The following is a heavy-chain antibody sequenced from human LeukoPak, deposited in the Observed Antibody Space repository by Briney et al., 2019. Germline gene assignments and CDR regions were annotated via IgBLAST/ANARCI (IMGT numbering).Heavy chain of an antibody. CDR1: GFTFSSYW. CDR3: ARGGMDYDFWSGSGY. Sequence: AGGSLRLSCAASGFTFSSYWMHWVRQAPGKGLVWVSRINSDGSSTSYADSVKGRFTISRDNAKNTLYLQMNSLRAEDTAVYYCARGGMDYDFWSGSGYWGQGTLVTVSS. CDR2: INSDGSST. D-gene: IGHD3-3*01. J-gene: IGHJ4*02. V-gene: IGHV3-74*01.